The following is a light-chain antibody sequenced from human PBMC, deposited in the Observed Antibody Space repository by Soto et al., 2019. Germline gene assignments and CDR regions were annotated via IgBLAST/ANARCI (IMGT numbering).Light chain of an antibody. Sequence: EIVLTQSPGTLSLSPGERATLSCRASQSVSSSYLAWYQQKPGQAPRLLIYGASSRATGIPDRFSGSGSGTVFTFAISRLESEDFAVYYCQQYGSSPPLFTFGPGTKVNIK. V-gene: IGKV3-20*01. CDR1: QSVSSSY. CDR2: GAS. J-gene: IGKJ3*01. CDR3: QQYGSSPPLFT.